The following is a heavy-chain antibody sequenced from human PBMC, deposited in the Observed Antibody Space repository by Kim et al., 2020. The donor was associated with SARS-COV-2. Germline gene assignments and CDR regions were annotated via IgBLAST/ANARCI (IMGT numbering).Heavy chain of an antibody. CDR1: GFTFSTFW. V-gene: IGHV3-7*01. Sequence: GGSLRLSCVASGFTFSTFWMSWVRQAPGKGLEWVANINQHGSETKYVDSVKGRFTIFRDNGKDSVYLQMNNLRAEDRAVYYCARDAWAQGWTNGFDYWGQGTLDTVSS. D-gene: IGHD1-26*01. CDR2: INQHGSET. J-gene: IGHJ4*02. CDR3: ARDAWAQGWTNGFDY.